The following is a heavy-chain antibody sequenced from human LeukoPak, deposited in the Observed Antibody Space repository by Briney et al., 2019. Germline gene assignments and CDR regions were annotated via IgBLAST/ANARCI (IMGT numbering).Heavy chain of an antibody. J-gene: IGHJ4*02. CDR2: IYYSGST. D-gene: IGHD3-3*01. CDR1: GGSISSGGYY. CDR3: ARVQFAYDFWSGYYIDY. V-gene: IGHV4-31*03. Sequence: PSETLSLTCTVSGGSISSGGYYWSWIRQHPGKGLEWIGYIYYSGSTYYNPSPKSRVTISVDTSKNQFSLKLSSVTAAGTAVYYCARVQFAYDFWSGYYIDYWGQGTLVTVSS.